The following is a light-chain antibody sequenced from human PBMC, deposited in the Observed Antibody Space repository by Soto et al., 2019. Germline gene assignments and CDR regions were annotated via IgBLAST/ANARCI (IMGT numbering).Light chain of an antibody. CDR2: GAS. Sequence: EIVLTQSPGTLSLSPGERATLSCRASQSVSSNYLAWYQQKPGQAPTILIYGASSRATGTPDRFSGSGSGTDFTLTISRLEPEDFAVYYCQQYGISPPKYTFGQGTKLEIK. V-gene: IGKV3-20*01. J-gene: IGKJ2*01. CDR1: QSVSSNY. CDR3: QQYGISPPKYT.